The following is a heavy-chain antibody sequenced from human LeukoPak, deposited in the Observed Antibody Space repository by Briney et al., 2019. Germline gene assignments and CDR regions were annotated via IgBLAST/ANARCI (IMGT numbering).Heavy chain of an antibody. CDR1: GGSFSGYY. D-gene: IGHD6-19*01. V-gene: IGHV4-34*01. Sequence: SETLSLTCAVYGGSFSGYYWSWIRQPPGKGLEWIGEINHSGSTNYNPSLKSRVTISVDTSENQFSLKLSSVTAADTAVYYCARRDSSGWYYFDYWGQGTLVTVSS. CDR3: ARRDSSGWYYFDY. CDR2: INHSGST. J-gene: IGHJ4*02.